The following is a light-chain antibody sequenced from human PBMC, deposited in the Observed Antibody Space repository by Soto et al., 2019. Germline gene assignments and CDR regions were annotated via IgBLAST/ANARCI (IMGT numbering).Light chain of an antibody. V-gene: IGKV1-5*03. J-gene: IGKJ1*01. Sequence: IQLTQSPSSLSASVGDTVTITCRASQTISSWLAWYQQKPGKAPKLLIYKASTIKSGVPSRFSGSGSGTEFTLTISSLQPDDFATYYCQHYNSYSEAFGQGTKVDIK. CDR3: QHYNSYSEA. CDR1: QTISSW. CDR2: KAS.